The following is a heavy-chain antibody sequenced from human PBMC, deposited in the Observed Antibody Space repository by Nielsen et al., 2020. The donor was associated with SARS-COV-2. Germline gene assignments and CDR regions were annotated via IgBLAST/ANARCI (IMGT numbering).Heavy chain of an antibody. CDR2: ISGYSTFI. Sequence: GGSLRLSCAASGFTFSGYSMNWVRQAPGKGLEWVSSISGYSTFIKYADSVRGRFTISRDNAKKSLYLQMNSLRAEDTALYHCASIDGYGVQGYWGQGTLVTVSS. V-gene: IGHV3-21*04. CDR3: ASIDGYGVQGY. CDR1: GFTFSGYS. J-gene: IGHJ4*02. D-gene: IGHD5-18*01.